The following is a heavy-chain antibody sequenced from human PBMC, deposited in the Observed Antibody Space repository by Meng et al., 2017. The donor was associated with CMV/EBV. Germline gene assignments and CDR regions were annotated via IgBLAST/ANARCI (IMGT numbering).Heavy chain of an antibody. D-gene: IGHD6-19*01. CDR1: LTFTGYA. V-gene: IGHV3-23*01. CDR3: AIRLGTGIAVAGSLGY. CDR2: ISSNGGNT. J-gene: IGHJ4*02. Sequence: LTFTGYAMSWVRQASGKGLEWVSGISSNGGNTDYVDSVRGRFTISRDDSKNTLYLHMKSLRPEDTAIYYCAIRLGTGIAVAGSLGYWGQGTLVTVSS.